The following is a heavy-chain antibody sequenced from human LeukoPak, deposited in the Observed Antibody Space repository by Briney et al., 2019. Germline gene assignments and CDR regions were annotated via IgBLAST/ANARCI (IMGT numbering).Heavy chain of an antibody. CDR1: GGSIGSGDYY. Sequence: SQTLSLTCTVSGGSIGSGDYYWSWIRQHPGKGLEGIWYVYYSGSTYYNPSLKSRLTISLDTSKNQFSLKLSSVTAADTAVYYCARVPYDSSGYFFDYWGQGTLVTVSS. CDR2: VYYSGST. D-gene: IGHD3-22*01. V-gene: IGHV4-31*03. CDR3: ARVPYDSSGYFFDY. J-gene: IGHJ4*02.